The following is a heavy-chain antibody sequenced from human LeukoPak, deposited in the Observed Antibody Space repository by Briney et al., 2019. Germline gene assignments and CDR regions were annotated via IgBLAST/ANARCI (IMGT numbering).Heavy chain of an antibody. CDR1: GFTFSRKS. D-gene: IGHD2-21*02. V-gene: IGHV3-66*01. CDR2: IDSSGRI. J-gene: IGHJ3*02. CDR3: ARDGAGYCGGDCSTLGAFDI. Sequence: PGGSLRLSCAGSGFTFSRKSMRWVRQAPGKGLEWVTVIDSSGRIYYADPVKGSFTISRDNSKNTVHLQMNRLRADDTALYYCARDGAGYCGGDCSTLGAFDIWGQGTLVTVSS.